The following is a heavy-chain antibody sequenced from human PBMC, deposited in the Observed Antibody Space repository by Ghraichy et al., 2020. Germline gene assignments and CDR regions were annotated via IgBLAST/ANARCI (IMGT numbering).Heavy chain of an antibody. CDR3: ARVKRHYYDSSGWPVDAFDI. D-gene: IGHD3-22*01. CDR1: GGSISSYY. V-gene: IGHV4-59*01. CDR2: IYYSGST. Sequence: SETLSLTCTVSGGSISSYYWSWIRQPPGKGLEWIGYIYYSGSTNYNPSLKSRVTISVDTSKNQFSLKLSSVTAADTAVYYCARVKRHYYDSSGWPVDAFDIWGQGTMVTVSS. J-gene: IGHJ3*02.